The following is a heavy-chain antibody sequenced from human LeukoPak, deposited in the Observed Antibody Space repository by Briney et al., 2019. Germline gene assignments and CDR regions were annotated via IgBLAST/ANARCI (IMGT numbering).Heavy chain of an antibody. CDR3: AKVRYCSSTSCYPFDY. CDR2: ISGSGGST. Sequence: GGSLRLSCAASGFTFSSYAMSWVRQAPGEGLEWVSAISGSGGSTYYADSVKGRFTISRDNSKNTLYLQMNSLRAEDTAVYYCAKVRYCSSTSCYPFDYWGQGTLVTVSS. V-gene: IGHV3-23*01. J-gene: IGHJ4*02. D-gene: IGHD2-2*01. CDR1: GFTFSSYA.